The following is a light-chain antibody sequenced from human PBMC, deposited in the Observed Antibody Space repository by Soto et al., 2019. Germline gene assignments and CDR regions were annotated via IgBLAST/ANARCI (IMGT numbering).Light chain of an antibody. CDR2: GAS. CDR3: QQYNTWPPMA. J-gene: IGKJ1*01. Sequence: EIVMTQSPATLSVSPGERATLSCRASQSVSSNLAWYQQKPGQAPRLLIYGASTRATGIPARFSGSGSETEFTLTISSLQSEDFAVYYCQQYNTWPPMAFGQGTKVEIK. V-gene: IGKV3-15*01. CDR1: QSVSSN.